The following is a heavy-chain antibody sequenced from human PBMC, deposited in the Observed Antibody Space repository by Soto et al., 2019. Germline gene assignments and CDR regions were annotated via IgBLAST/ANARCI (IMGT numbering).Heavy chain of an antibody. CDR3: ATRFYDRSGYALFFFAS. CDR2: TNHSGST. CDR1: GGSFSFYY. V-gene: IGHV4-34*01. J-gene: IGHJ4*02. Sequence: QVQLHQWGAGLLKPSETLSLTCAVSGGSFSFYYWSWIRQPPRKELEWIGETNHSGSTNYNSSLKRRVTIAVDTSKNQFSLKLSTVTAADTAVYYCATRFYDRSGYALFFFASWGQGTLVTVSS. D-gene: IGHD3-22*01.